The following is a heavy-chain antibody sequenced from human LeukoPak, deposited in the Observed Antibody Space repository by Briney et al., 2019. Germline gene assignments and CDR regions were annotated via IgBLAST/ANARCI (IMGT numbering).Heavy chain of an antibody. CDR2: IIPIFGTA. CDR1: GGTFSSYA. CDR3: VSGVDIVAPYDY. J-gene: IGHJ4*02. Sequence: ASVKVSCKASGGTFSSYAISWVRQAPGQGLEWMGGIIPIFGTANYAQKFQGRVTITADKSTSTAYMELSSLRSEDTAVYYCVSGVDIVAPYDYWGQGTLVTVSS. V-gene: IGHV1-69*06. D-gene: IGHD5-12*01.